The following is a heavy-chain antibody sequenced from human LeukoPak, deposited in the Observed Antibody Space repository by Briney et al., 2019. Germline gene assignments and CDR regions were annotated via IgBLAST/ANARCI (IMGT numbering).Heavy chain of an antibody. CDR1: GFTFSSYA. Sequence: GGSLRLSCSASGFTFSSYAIHWVRQAPGKGLEYVSAISSDGGSTYYADSVKGRFTISRDNSKNTLYLQMSSLRAEDTAVYYCVKGPTPYYYDSSGSGQHWGQGTLVTVSS. J-gene: IGHJ1*01. D-gene: IGHD3-22*01. V-gene: IGHV3-64D*06. CDR3: VKGPTPYYYDSSGSGQH. CDR2: ISSDGGST.